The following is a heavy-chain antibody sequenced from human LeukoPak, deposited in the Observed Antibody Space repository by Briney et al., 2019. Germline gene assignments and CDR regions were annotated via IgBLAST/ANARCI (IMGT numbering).Heavy chain of an antibody. V-gene: IGHV4-39*01. J-gene: IGHJ4*02. CDR3: ARRSASSWVGFDY. Sequence: PSETLSLTCTVSGGSISSRSYYWGWIRQPPGKGLEWIGTIYYSGSTYCNPSLKSRVTISVDTSMNQFSLKLSSVTAADTAVYYCARRSASSWVGFDYWGQGTLVTVSS. CDR2: IYYSGST. D-gene: IGHD6-13*01. CDR1: GGSISSRSYY.